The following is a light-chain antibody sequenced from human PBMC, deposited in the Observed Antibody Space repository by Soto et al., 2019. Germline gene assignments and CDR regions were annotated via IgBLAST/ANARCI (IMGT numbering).Light chain of an antibody. CDR2: LGS. CDR3: MQAIKAPRT. V-gene: IGKV2-28*01. J-gene: IGKJ1*01. Sequence: DIVLTQSPLSLPVTPGEPASISCRSRQSLLHSNGTIYLDWYLQKPGQSPQLLIYLGSIRASGVTDRCSVSGSGTDFTLKITRVEAEDVGVYYCMQAIKAPRTFGLGTKVE. CDR1: QSLLHSNGTIY.